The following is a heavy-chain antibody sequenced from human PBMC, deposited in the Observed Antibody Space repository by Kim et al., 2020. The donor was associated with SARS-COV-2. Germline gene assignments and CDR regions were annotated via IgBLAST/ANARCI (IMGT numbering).Heavy chain of an antibody. J-gene: IGHJ6*02. D-gene: IGHD6-13*01. V-gene: IGHV2-70*01. CDR3: ARMLVLSDSSRHYYYYGMDV. Sequence: SGPTLVNPTQTLTLTCTFSGFSLSTSGMCVNWIRQPPGKALEWLALIDWDDDKYYSTSLKTRLTISKGTSKNQVVLTMTNMDPVDTATYYCARMLVLSDSSRHYYYYGMDVWGQGTTVTVSS. CDR2: IDWDDDK. CDR1: GFSLSTSGMC.